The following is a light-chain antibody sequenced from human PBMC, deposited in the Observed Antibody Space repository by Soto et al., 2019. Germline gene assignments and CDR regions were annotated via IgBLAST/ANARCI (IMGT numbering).Light chain of an antibody. J-gene: IGKJ4*02. CDR2: GAS. CDR1: QSVSSN. Sequence: EIVLTKSRATLSVSPGERATLXCRASQSVSSNLAWYQQKPGQAPRLLIYGASTRATGIPARFSGSGSGTEFTLTISSLEAEDFAVYYCQQRSNWPLTFGGGTKVDIK. CDR3: QQRSNWPLT. V-gene: IGKV3-15*01.